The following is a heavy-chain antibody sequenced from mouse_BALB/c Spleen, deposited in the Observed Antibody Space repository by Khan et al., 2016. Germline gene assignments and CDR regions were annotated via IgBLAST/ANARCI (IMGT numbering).Heavy chain of an antibody. V-gene: IGHV1-7*01. CDR1: GYTFTSYW. CDR2: INPSTGYT. J-gene: IGHJ2*01. D-gene: IGHD1-1*01. CDR3: ARDDGSSYYFDD. Sequence: QVQLQQPGAELAKPGASVKMSCKASGYTFTSYWMHWVKQRPGQGLEWIGYINPSTGYTEYNQKFKDKATLTADKSSSTAYMQLSSLTSEDSAVYYCARDDGSSYYFDDWGQGTTLTVSS.